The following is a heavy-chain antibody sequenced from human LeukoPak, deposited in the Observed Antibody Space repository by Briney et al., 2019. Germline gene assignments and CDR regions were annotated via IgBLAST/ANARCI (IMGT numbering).Heavy chain of an antibody. Sequence: GGSLRLSCAASGFNFRNYDMHRVRQAPGKGLEWVASIRSDANNKYYADSVKGRFTISRDNAKNTLFLQMNSLRAEDTAVYYCARAYYFDTTGHDSDALDIWGRGTMVTVSS. J-gene: IGHJ3*02. D-gene: IGHD3-22*01. V-gene: IGHV3-33*01. CDR2: IRSDANNK. CDR1: GFNFRNYD. CDR3: ARAYYFDTTGHDSDALDI.